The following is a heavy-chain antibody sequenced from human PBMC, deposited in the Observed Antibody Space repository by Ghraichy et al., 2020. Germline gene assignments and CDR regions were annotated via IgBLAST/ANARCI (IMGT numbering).Heavy chain of an antibody. J-gene: IGHJ6*02. CDR3: ARDLPPDLQNSDYGMDV. CDR2: IIPIFGTA. V-gene: IGHV1-69*13. CDR1: GGTFSSYA. Sequence: SVKVSCKASGGTFSSYAISWVRQAPGPGLEWMGGIIPIFGTAHYAQKFQGRVTITADESTSTASMELSSLRSEDTAVYYCARDLPPDLQNSDYGMDVWGQGTTVTVSS. D-gene: IGHD4-11*01.